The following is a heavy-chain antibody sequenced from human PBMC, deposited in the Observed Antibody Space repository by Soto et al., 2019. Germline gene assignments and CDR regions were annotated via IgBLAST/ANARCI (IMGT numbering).Heavy chain of an antibody. J-gene: IGHJ4*01. D-gene: IGHD6-6*01. Sequence: ASVKFSCKASGYTFTSYYVHWVRQAPGEGLEWMGRINPNGGGTNYAQKFEGWVTMTTDTSISTAYMELSRLNFDDTAVYYCARGEQLVHFDSWGQGTLVTVSS. V-gene: IGHV1-2*04. CDR2: INPNGGGT. CDR3: ARGEQLVHFDS. CDR1: GYTFTSYY.